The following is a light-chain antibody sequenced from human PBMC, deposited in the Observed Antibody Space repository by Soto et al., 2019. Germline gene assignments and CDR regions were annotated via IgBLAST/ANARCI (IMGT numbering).Light chain of an antibody. Sequence: EIVLTQSPGSLSLSPGERATLSCRASETISSSYLAWYQQKPGQAPRLLISGASSRATGIPDRFSGSGSGTEFTLTIRRLEPDDFAVYYCQQYARSLLTFGGGTKVQIK. V-gene: IGKV3-20*01. CDR3: QQYARSLLT. CDR1: ETISSSY. CDR2: GAS. J-gene: IGKJ4*01.